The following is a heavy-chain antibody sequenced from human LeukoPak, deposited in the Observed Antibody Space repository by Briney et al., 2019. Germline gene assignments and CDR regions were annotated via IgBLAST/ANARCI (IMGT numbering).Heavy chain of an antibody. Sequence: GGSLRLSCAASGFTFTPYSMNWVRQAPGKGLEWVSSISSSSSYIYYADSVKGRFTISRDNAKNSVYLQMNTLRAEDTAVYYCAREDRCVTTTCYNYFDYWGQGTLVTVSS. D-gene: IGHD2-2*02. CDR3: AREDRCVTTTCYNYFDY. CDR2: ISSSSSYI. J-gene: IGHJ4*02. V-gene: IGHV3-21*01. CDR1: GFTFTPYS.